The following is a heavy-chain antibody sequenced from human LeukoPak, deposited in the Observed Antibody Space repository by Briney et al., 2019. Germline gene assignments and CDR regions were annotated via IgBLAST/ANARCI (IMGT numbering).Heavy chain of an antibody. CDR3: ARDVGTREYYYDDY. V-gene: IGHV4-38-2*01. Sequence: PGGSLRLSCAASGFTLNNFAMNWVRQAPGKGLEWLGSIYHSGSTYYNPSLKSRVTISVDTSKNQFSLKLSSVTAADTAVYYCARDVGTREYYYDDYWGQGTLVTVSS. CDR2: IYHSGST. CDR1: GFTLNNFAM. D-gene: IGHD3-22*01. J-gene: IGHJ4*02.